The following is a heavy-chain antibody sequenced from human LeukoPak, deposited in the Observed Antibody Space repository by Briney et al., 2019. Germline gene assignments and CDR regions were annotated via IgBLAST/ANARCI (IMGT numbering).Heavy chain of an antibody. CDR2: IYHSGRT. CDR3: AREYLQWLGRGNWFDP. CDR1: GYSISSGYY. D-gene: IGHD6-19*01. Sequence: SETLSLTCTVSGYSISSGYYWGWIRQPPGKGLEWIGSIYHSGRTFYNPSLKSRVTISVDTSKNQFSLKLSSVTAADTAVYYCAREYLQWLGRGNWFDPWGQGTLVTVSS. V-gene: IGHV4-38-2*02. J-gene: IGHJ5*02.